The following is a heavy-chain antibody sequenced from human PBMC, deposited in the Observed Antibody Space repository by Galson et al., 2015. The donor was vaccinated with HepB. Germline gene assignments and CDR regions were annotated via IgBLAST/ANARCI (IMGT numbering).Heavy chain of an antibody. D-gene: IGHD6-19*01. J-gene: IGHJ3*02. Sequence: SLRLPCAASGFTVSSNYMSWVRQAPGKGLEWVSVIYSGGSTYYADSVKGRFTVSRDNSKNTLYLQMNSLRAEDTAVYYCARVRSSAWGDAFDIWGQGTMVTVSS. CDR3: ARVRSSAWGDAFDI. CDR1: GFTVSSNY. CDR2: IYSGGST. V-gene: IGHV3-53*01.